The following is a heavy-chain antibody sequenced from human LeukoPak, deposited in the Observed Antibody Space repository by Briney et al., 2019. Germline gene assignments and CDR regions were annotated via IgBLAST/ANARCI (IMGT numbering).Heavy chain of an antibody. J-gene: IGHJ4*02. Sequence: GASVKVSRKASGGTFSSYAISWVRQAPGQGLEWMGGIIPIFGTANYAQKFQGRVTITTDESTSTAYMELSSLRSEDTAVYYCAAGYCSSTSCSYSDYWGQGTLVTVSS. V-gene: IGHV1-69*05. CDR2: IIPIFGTA. CDR3: AAGYCSSTSCSYSDY. D-gene: IGHD2-2*01. CDR1: GGTFSSYA.